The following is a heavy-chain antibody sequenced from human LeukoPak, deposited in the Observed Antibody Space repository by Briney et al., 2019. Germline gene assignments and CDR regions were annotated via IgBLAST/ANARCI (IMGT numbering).Heavy chain of an antibody. Sequence: ASVKVSCKASGYTFTSYGISWVRQAPGQGLEWMGWISAYNGNTSYAQKLQGRVTITADESTSTAYMELSSLRSEDTAVYYCATGYDILTGYFPTYYFDYWGQGTLVTVSS. CDR1: GYTFTSYG. D-gene: IGHD3-9*01. J-gene: IGHJ4*02. CDR3: ATGYDILTGYFPTYYFDY. V-gene: IGHV1-18*01. CDR2: ISAYNGNT.